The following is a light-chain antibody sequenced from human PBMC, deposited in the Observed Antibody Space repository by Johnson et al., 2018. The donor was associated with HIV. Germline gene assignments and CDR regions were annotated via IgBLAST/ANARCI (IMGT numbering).Light chain of an antibody. J-gene: IGLJ1*01. Sequence: QSVLTQPPSVSAAPGQKVTISCSGSSSNIGNNYVSWYQQLPGTAPKLLIYKTNDRPSGIPDRFSGSKSGTSATLDITGLQTGDEADYYCGTWDSSLSAVYVFGTGTKVTVL. CDR2: KTN. V-gene: IGLV1-51*02. CDR3: GTWDSSLSAVYV. CDR1: SSNIGNNY.